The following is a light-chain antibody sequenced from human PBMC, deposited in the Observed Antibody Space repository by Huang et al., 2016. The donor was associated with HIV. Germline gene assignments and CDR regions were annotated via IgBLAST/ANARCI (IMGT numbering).Light chain of an antibody. CDR2: AAS. CDR1: QPISND. V-gene: IGKV1-39*01. CDR3: QQSSISPWT. J-gene: IGKJ1*01. Sequence: IQMVQSPSSLSASVGDRLTITCRASQPISNDLNWYQQKPAEAPNLLIYAASDLQSGVPSRFSGRGSGTDFTLPISSLQPEDSATYYCQQSSISPWTFGQGTRVEIK.